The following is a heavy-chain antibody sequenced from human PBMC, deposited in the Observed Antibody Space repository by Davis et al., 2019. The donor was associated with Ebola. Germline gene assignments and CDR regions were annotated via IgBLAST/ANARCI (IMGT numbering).Heavy chain of an antibody. Sequence: GESLKTSCAASGFIFSNYDMHVVSAALGKGLEWVAVVSYDGSNKYYADSVKGRFNISRDNAKNSLYLQMNSLRAEDTAVYYCARGGVEMATISFAFEIWGPGTMVTVS. CDR3: ARGGVEMATISFAFEI. CDR2: VSYDGSNK. D-gene: IGHD5-24*01. J-gene: IGHJ3*02. CDR1: GFIFSNYD. V-gene: IGHV3-33*05.